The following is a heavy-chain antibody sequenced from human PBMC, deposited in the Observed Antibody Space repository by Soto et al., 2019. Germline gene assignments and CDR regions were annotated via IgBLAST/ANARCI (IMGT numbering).Heavy chain of an antibody. CDR3: ARSIAAGLDY. D-gene: IGHD6-13*01. V-gene: IGHV4-39*01. CDR1: GGSISSSSYY. J-gene: IGHJ4*02. Sequence: PSETLSLTCTDSGGSISSSSYYWGWIRQPPGKGLEWIGSIYYSGSTYYNPSLKSRVTISVDTSKNQFSLKLSSVTAADTAVYYCARSIAAGLDYWGQGTLVTVSS. CDR2: IYYSGST.